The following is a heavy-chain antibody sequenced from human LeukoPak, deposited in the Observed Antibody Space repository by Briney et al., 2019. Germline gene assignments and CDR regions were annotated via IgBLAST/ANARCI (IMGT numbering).Heavy chain of an antibody. J-gene: IGHJ4*02. V-gene: IGHV4-61*01. CDR2: IYYSGST. CDR3: AGRYYYDSSGFDY. Sequence: SETLSLTCTVSGGSISSGSYYWSWIRQPPGKGLEWIGYIYYSGSTNYNPSLKSRVTISVDTSKNQFSLKLSSVTAADTAVYYCAGRYYYDSSGFDYWGQGTLVTVSS. D-gene: IGHD3-22*01. CDR1: GGSISSGSYY.